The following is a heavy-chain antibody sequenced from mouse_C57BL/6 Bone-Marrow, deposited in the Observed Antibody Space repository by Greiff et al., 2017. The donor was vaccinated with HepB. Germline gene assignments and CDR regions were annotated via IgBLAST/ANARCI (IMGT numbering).Heavy chain of an antibody. CDR3: ARERGYAMDY. Sequence: VQLQQSGAELVIPGASVKLSCKASGYTFTSYWMHWVKQRPGQGLEWIGEIDPSDSYTNYNQKFKGKSTLTVDKSSSTAYMQLSSLTSEDSAVYYCARERGYAMDYWGQGTSVTVSS. CDR1: GYTFTSYW. CDR2: IDPSDSYT. J-gene: IGHJ4*01. V-gene: IGHV1-69*01.